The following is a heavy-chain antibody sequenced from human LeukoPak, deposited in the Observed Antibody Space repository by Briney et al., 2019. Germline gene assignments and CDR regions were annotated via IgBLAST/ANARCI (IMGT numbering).Heavy chain of an antibody. CDR3: ARSRGGVINSYEPYSSSWDY. CDR2: IYPGDSDT. CDR1: GYSFTSYW. Sequence: GEPLKISCKGSGYSFTSYWIGWVRQMPGKGLEWMGIIYPGDSDTRYSPSFQGQVTISADKSISTAYLQWSSLKASDTAMYYCARSRGGVINSYEPYSSSWDYWGQGTLVTVSS. D-gene: IGHD6-13*01. J-gene: IGHJ4*02. V-gene: IGHV5-51*01.